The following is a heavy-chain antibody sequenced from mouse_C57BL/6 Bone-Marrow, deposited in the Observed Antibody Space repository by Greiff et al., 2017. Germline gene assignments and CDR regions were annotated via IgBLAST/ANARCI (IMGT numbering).Heavy chain of an antibody. Sequence: QSCKASGYTFTSYWMHWVKQRPGQGLEWIGEIDPSDSYTNYNQKFKGKSTLTVDNSSSTAYMQLSSLTSEDSAVYYCARRNGNYLFAYWGQGTLVTVSA. V-gene: IGHV1-69*01. J-gene: IGHJ3*01. CDR2: IDPSDSYT. D-gene: IGHD2-1*01. CDR3: ARRNGNYLFAY. CDR1: GYTFTSYW.